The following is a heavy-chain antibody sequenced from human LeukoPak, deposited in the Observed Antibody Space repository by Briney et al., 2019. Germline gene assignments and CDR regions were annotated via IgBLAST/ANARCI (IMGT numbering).Heavy chain of an antibody. V-gene: IGHV3-7*01. Sequence: GGSLRLSCVVSGLTFSNFWMSWVRQAPGKGLERVANIKDDGSVKYYLDSVKGRFTISRDNAQSSLYLQMNSLRAEDTAVYYCARSSTTYYYDSGSHYWGQGTLVTVSS. CDR2: IKDDGSVK. CDR3: ARSSTTYYYDSGSHY. D-gene: IGHD3-22*01. CDR1: GLTFSNFW. J-gene: IGHJ4*02.